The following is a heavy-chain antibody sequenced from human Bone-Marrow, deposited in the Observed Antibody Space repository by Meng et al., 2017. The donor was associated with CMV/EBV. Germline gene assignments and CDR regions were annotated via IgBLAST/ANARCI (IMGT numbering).Heavy chain of an antibody. V-gene: IGHV5-51*01. CDR1: GYSFTSYW. Sequence: GGSLRLSCKGSGYSFTSYWIGWVRQMPGKGLEWMGIIYPGDSDTRYSPSFQGQVTLSADKSISTAYLQWSSLKASDTAMYYCARLVRGSRPVTDYVFILGWCDPWGQGTLVTVSS. J-gene: IGHJ5*02. D-gene: IGHD3-10*01. CDR3: ARLVRGSRPVTDYVFILGWCDP. CDR2: IYPGDSDT.